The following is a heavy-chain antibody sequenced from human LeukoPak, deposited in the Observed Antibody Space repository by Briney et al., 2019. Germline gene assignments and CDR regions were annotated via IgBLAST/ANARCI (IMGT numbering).Heavy chain of an antibody. CDR2: IFYTGDS. J-gene: IGHJ4*02. Sequence: SETLSLTCTVSGGSISSYYWSWIRQPPGKGLEWIGYIFYTGDSNHNPSFKSRVSISLDTSKDQISLRLYSVTAADTAVYYCARHRFASPLDSWGQGTLVTVSS. D-gene: IGHD2-21*01. V-gene: IGHV4-59*08. CDR3: ARHRFASPLDS. CDR1: GGSISSYY.